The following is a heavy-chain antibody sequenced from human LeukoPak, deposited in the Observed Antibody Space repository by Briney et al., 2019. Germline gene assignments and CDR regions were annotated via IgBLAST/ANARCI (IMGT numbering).Heavy chain of an antibody. CDR2: IKQDGSEK. V-gene: IGHV3-7*04. D-gene: IGHD1-1*01. Sequence: GGSLRLSCAASGFTFSSYWMTWVRQAPGKGLEWVANIKQDGSEKYYVDSVKGRFTISRDNAKNSLYLHMNSLRAEDMAIYYCARERLHANVDNVHYYGMDVWGQGTAVTVSS. CDR3: ARERLHANVDNVHYYGMDV. J-gene: IGHJ6*02. CDR1: GFTFSSYW.